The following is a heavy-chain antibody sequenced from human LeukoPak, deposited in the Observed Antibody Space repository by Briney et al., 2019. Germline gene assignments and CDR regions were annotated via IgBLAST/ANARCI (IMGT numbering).Heavy chain of an antibody. CDR2: IYYSGST. Sequence: SQTLSLTCTVSGGSISSGGDCWSWIHQHPGKGLEWIGYIYYSGSTYYNPSLKSRVTISVDTSKNQFSLKLSSVTAADTAVYYCARARSRYSYGEYFQHWGQGTLVTVSS. J-gene: IGHJ1*01. CDR1: GGSISSGGDC. CDR3: ARARSRYSYGEYFQH. D-gene: IGHD5-18*01. V-gene: IGHV4-31*03.